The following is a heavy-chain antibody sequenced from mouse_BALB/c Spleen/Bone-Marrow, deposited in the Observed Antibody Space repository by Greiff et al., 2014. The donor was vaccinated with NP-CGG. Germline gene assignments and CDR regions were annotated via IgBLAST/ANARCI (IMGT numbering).Heavy chain of an antibody. V-gene: IGHV5-9-1*01. D-gene: IGHD2-12*01. CDR2: FSSGGGYP. J-gene: IGHJ4*01. Sequence: EVMLVESGGGLVKPGRSLYLSCAASGFTFSNYAMSWVRQTPEKGLEWVATFSSGGGYPYYPDTLKGRFTISRDNAKNILYLQMSSLRTEDTAMYYCTRQGDYRDAMDYWGQGTSVTVSS. CDR3: TRQGDYRDAMDY. CDR1: GFTFSNYA.